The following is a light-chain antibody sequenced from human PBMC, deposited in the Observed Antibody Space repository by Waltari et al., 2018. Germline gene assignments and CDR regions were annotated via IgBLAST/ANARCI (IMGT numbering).Light chain of an antibody. CDR2: GAS. CDR3: QQYGTSSS. J-gene: IGKJ5*01. CDR1: QSVGSNY. Sequence: EIVLTQSPGALSLSPGERATLSCRASQSVGSNYLVWYQQKPGQAPRLLIYGASSRATGIPDRFTGSGSGTDFTLTISRLEPEDFAVYYCQQYGTSSSFGQGTRLEIK. V-gene: IGKV3-20*01.